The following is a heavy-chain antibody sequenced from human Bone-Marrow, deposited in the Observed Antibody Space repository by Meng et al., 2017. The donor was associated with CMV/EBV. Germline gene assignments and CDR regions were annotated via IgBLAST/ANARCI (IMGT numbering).Heavy chain of an antibody. J-gene: IGHJ4*02. Sequence: QPQPGGAGLLTPSETLSLTCTVSGGSISSSSYYWGWIRQPPGKGLEWIGSIYYSGSTYYNPSLKSRVTISVDTSKNQFSLKLSSVTAADTAVYYCARAPSHYYDSSGYSVDYWGQGTLVTVSS. CDR1: GGSISSSSYY. CDR3: ARAPSHYYDSSGYSVDY. V-gene: IGHV4-39*07. CDR2: IYYSGST. D-gene: IGHD3-22*01.